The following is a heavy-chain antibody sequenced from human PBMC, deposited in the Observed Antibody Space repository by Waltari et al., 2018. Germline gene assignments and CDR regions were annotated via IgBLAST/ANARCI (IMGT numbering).Heavy chain of an antibody. V-gene: IGHV2-70*15. CDR3: ARMVGYCSGGRCFSPYYFDF. CDR2: IDWDDDT. J-gene: IGHJ4*02. Sequence: QVTLRESGPALVKPTQTLTLTCTFSGFSLSTSGMCVSWIRQPPGKALGWLARIDWDDDTYYRTSLKTRLTSSKDTSKNQVVLSMTNVDPVDTATYYCARMVGYCSGGRCFSPYYFDFWGQGTLVTVSS. CDR1: GFSLSTSGMC. D-gene: IGHD2-15*01.